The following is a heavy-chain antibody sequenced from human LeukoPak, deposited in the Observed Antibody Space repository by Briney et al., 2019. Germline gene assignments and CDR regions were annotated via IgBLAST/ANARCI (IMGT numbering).Heavy chain of an antibody. D-gene: IGHD6-19*01. CDR3: ARGRNTYSSGWYEEPKHDY. J-gene: IGHJ4*02. V-gene: IGHV1-18*01. CDR2: ISAYNGNT. Sequence: RASVKVSCEASGYTFTSYGISWVRQAPGQGLEWMGWISAYNGNTNYAQKLQGRVTMTTDTSTSTAYMELSRLRSDDTAVYYCARGRNTYSSGWYEEPKHDYRGQGTLVTVSS. CDR1: GYTFTSYG.